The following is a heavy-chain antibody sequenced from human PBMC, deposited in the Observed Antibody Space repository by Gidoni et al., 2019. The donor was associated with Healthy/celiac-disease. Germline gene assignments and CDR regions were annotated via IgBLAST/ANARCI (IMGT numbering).Heavy chain of an antibody. D-gene: IGHD2-2*01. CDR3: ARGLYCSSTSCYLLHYYYYYGMDV. Sequence: QVQLQQWGAGLLKPSETLSLTCAVYGGSFSGYYWSWSRQPPGKWLEWTGEINHSGSTNYNPSLKSRVTISVDTSKNQFSLKLSSVTAADTAVYYCARGLYCSSTSCYLLHYYYYYGMDVWGQGTTVTVSS. J-gene: IGHJ6*02. CDR2: INHSGST. CDR1: GGSFSGYY. V-gene: IGHV4-34*01.